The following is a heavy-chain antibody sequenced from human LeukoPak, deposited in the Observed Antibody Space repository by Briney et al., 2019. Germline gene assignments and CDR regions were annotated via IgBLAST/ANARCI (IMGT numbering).Heavy chain of an antibody. CDR3: ARVKKGVAVTTSKIEWFDP. V-gene: IGHV4-59*12. CDR2: IYYSGST. D-gene: IGHD4-17*01. J-gene: IGHJ5*02. CDR1: GGSISSYY. Sequence: SETLSLTCTVSGGSISSYYWSWIRQPPGKGLEWIGYIYYSGSTNYNPSLKSRVTISVDTSKNQFSLKLSSVTAADTAVYYCARVKKGVAVTTSKIEWFDPWGQGTLVTVSS.